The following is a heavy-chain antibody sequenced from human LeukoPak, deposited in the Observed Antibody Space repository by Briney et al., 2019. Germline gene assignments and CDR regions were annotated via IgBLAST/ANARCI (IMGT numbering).Heavy chain of an antibody. D-gene: IGHD1-14*01. CDR3: VRDGYKAFDI. J-gene: IGHJ3*02. CDR2: INWNGGRT. Sequence: GGSLRLSCAVSRFTSEDYGMSCVRRAPGNGLEWVSGINWNGGRTGYADSVKGRFTISRENAKNSLDLQMNSRRAEDTALYYCVRDGYKAFDIWGQGTMVTVSS. CDR1: RFTSEDYG. V-gene: IGHV3-20*04.